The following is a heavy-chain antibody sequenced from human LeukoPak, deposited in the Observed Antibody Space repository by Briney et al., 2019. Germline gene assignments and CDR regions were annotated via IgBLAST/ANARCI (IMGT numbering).Heavy chain of an antibody. V-gene: IGHV3-7*01. D-gene: IGHD1-26*01. CDR1: GFTFSSYW. Sequence: PGGSLRLSCAASGFTFSSYWMSWVRQAPGKGLEWVANIKQDGSEKYYVDSVKGRFTISRDNAKNSLYLQMNSLRAEDTAVYYCARSSGSSPSRYAFDIWGQGTMVTVSS. CDR2: IKQDGSEK. CDR3: ARSSGSSPSRYAFDI. J-gene: IGHJ3*02.